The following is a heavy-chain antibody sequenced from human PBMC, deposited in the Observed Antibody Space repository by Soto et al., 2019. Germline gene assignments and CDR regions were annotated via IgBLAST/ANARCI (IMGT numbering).Heavy chain of an antibody. D-gene: IGHD2-2*01. J-gene: IGHJ4*02. Sequence: QLQLQESGSGLVKPSQTLSLTCAVSGGSISSGGYSWSWIRQPPGKGLEWIGYMYHSGSTYYNPSLKSRVTISIDRPKTQFSLQLSSVTAGDTAVYYWARVPAHWGPGILVTVSS. CDR1: GGSISSGGYS. CDR3: ARVPAH. CDR2: MYHSGST. V-gene: IGHV4-30-2*01.